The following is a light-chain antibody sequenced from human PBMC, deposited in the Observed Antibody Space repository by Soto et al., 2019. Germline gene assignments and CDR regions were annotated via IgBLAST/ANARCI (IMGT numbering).Light chain of an antibody. V-gene: IGKV3-11*01. CDR2: DAS. CDR1: QSVPLN. J-gene: IGKJ5*01. Sequence: EIVLTQSPASLSLSPVDSATLSCMASQSVPLNVAWYQQRPGQAPRLLIYDASSRATGIPDRFSGSGSGTDFILTISSLEPEDFAVYYCQQSSNWPPEITFGQGTRLEI. CDR3: QQSSNWPPEIT.